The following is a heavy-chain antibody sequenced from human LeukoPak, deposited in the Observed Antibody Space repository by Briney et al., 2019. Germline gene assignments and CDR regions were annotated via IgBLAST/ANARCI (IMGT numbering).Heavy chain of an antibody. Sequence: SVKVSCKASGGTFSSYAISWVRQAPGQGLEWMGGIIPIFGIANYAQKFQGRVTITADESTSTAYMELSSLRSEDTAVYYCARDRYSGYGGFDYWGQGTLVTVSS. CDR3: ARDRYSGYGGFDY. J-gene: IGHJ4*02. CDR1: GGTFSSYA. V-gene: IGHV1-69*13. D-gene: IGHD5-12*01. CDR2: IIPIFGIA.